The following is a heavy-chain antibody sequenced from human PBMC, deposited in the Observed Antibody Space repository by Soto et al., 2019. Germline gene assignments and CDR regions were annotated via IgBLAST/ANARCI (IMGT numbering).Heavy chain of an antibody. CDR2: LSGGGGST. J-gene: IGHJ4*02. Sequence: GGSLRLSCAASGFTFSSYAMSWVRQAPGKGLEWVSTLSGGGGSTYYGDSVKGRFTISRDSSKNTLYLQMNSLRAEDTAVYYCANTLNVLADGERPEYFDYWGKGTLVTVSS. V-gene: IGHV3-23*01. CDR1: GFTFSSYA. D-gene: IGHD4-17*01. CDR3: ANTLNVLADGERPEYFDY.